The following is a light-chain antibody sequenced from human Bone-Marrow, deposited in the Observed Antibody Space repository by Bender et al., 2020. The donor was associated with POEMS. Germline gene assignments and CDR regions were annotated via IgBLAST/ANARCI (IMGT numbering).Light chain of an antibody. CDR1: SDVGGYNY. Sequence: QSALTQPPSASGSPGQSVTISCTGISDVGGYNYVSWYQQYPDNAPKLIIYEVNERPSGVPDRFSGSKSGNTASLTVSGLRLEDEADYYCSSYAGRNNLVFGGGTKLTVL. CDR3: SSYAGRNNLV. J-gene: IGLJ3*02. CDR2: EVN. V-gene: IGLV2-8*01.